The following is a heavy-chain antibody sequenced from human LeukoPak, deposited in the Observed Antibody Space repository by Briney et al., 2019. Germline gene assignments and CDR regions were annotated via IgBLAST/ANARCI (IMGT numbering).Heavy chain of an antibody. CDR1: GFTFSSYG. CDR2: ISYDGSNK. CDR3: AKDKARGYGDYIFDY. J-gene: IGHJ4*02. D-gene: IGHD4-17*01. Sequence: PGGSLRLSCAASGFTFSSYGMHWVRQAPGKGLEWVAVISYDGSNKYYADSVKGRFTISRDNSKNTLYLQMNGLGAEDTAVYYCAKDKARGYGDYIFDYWGQGTLVTVSS. V-gene: IGHV3-30*18.